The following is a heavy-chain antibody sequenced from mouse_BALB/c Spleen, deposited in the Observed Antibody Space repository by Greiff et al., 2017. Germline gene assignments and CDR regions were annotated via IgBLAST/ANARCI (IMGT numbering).Heavy chain of an antibody. D-gene: IGHD3-2*01. V-gene: IGHV5-9-4*01. Sequence: EVMLVESGGGLVKPGGSLKLSCAASGFTFSSYAMSWVRQSPEKRLEWVAEISSGGSYTYYPDTVTGRFTISRDNAKNTLYLEMSSLRSEDTAMYYCARDRDSSGYWFAYWGQGTLVTVSA. CDR3: ARDRDSSGYWFAY. J-gene: IGHJ3*01. CDR1: GFTFSSYA. CDR2: ISSGGSYT.